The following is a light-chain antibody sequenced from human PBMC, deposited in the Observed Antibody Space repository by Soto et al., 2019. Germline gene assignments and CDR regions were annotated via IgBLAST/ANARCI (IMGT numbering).Light chain of an antibody. V-gene: IGKV3-20*01. CDR1: QNVKSSS. J-gene: IGKJ2*01. Sequence: EIVLTQSPATLSLSPGERATLSCRASQNVKSSSLFWYQQKPGQAPRLLTYGASSRATGIPDRFSGSGSGTDFTLTISRLEPEDFAVYYCQQYGTSPPYTFGQGTKLEIK. CDR2: GAS. CDR3: QQYGTSPPYT.